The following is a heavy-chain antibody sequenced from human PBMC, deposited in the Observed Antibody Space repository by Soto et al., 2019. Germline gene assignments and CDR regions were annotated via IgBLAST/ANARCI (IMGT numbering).Heavy chain of an antibody. D-gene: IGHD5-18*01. J-gene: IGHJ4*02. CDR1: GYSFSTYW. CDR3: ARQIYDADTGPNFQYYFDS. V-gene: IGHV5-51*01. CDR2: IYPSDSQT. Sequence: GESLKISCTGSGYSFSTYWIAWVRQMHGKGLEWMGIIYPSDSQTYYSTSFRGHVTISVTKSITTVFLQWSSLRASDTAMYYCARQIYDADTGPNFQYYFDSWGQGTPVTVPS.